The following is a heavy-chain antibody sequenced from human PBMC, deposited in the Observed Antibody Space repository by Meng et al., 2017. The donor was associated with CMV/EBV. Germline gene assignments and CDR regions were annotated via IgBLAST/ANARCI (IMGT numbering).Heavy chain of an antibody. CDR1: GVTVSSNY. V-gene: IGHV3-53*01. Sequence: GGSLRLSCAASGVTVSSNYVNWVRQAPGKGLEWVSVLYSGGSTYYADSVKGRFTISRDNSKNTVYLQMNSLRAEDTAVFYCARGVDTAPLGMDIWGQGTTGTVSS. D-gene: IGHD5-18*01. J-gene: IGHJ6*02. CDR3: ARGVDTAPLGMDI. CDR2: LYSGGST.